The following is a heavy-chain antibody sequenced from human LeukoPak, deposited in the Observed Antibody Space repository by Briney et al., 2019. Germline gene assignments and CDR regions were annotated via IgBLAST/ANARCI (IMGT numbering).Heavy chain of an antibody. D-gene: IGHD3-10*01. CDR2: INHYEST. Sequence: SETLSLTCVVYGGSFSGYHWSWIRQPPGKGLEWIGEINHYESTNYNPSLKSRATISVDTSKNQFSLKLSSVTAADTAVYYCARENYYGSGTFYSHHGMDVWGQGTTVTVSS. CDR1: GGSFSGYH. V-gene: IGHV4-34*01. J-gene: IGHJ6*02. CDR3: ARENYYGSGTFYSHHGMDV.